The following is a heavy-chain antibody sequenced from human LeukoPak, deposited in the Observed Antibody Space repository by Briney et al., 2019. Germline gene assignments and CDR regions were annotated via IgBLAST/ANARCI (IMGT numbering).Heavy chain of an antibody. Sequence: PSETLCRTCTGSGGSISRYYWSWIRQPAGKRREWSGRSDTSGSTNDNPSLNSRVTVSVDKSKNYFSLKLSSVTAAHTALYYCERDWQYCSVGSCSYYFDSWGRGALVTVSS. V-gene: IGHV4-4*07. J-gene: IGHJ4*02. CDR2: SDTSGST. D-gene: IGHD2-15*01. CDR3: ERDWQYCSVGSCSYYFDS. CDR1: GGSISRYY.